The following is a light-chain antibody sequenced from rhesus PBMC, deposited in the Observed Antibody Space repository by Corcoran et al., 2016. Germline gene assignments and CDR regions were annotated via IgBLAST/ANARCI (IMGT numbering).Light chain of an antibody. Sequence: PGETATISCRTSQSVSSKLAWYQQKPGQAPRILIYGASSRATGIQDRFRGSGSGTDLTLTISSLEPEDFAVYYCQETSNLSTFGPGTKLDIK. CDR1: QSVSSK. V-gene: IGKV3-31*02. CDR2: GAS. CDR3: QETSNLST. J-gene: IGKJ3*01.